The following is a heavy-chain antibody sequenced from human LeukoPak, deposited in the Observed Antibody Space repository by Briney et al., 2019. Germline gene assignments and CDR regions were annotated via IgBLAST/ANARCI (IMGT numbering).Heavy chain of an antibody. CDR2: TYYRSKWYN. CDR1: GDSVSSNSAA. V-gene: IGHV6-1*01. CDR3: ARYWGLVLWFGELSNPGAFDI. D-gene: IGHD3-10*01. J-gene: IGHJ3*02. Sequence: SQTLSLTCAISGDSVSSNSAAWNWIRQSPSRGLEWLGRTYYRSKWYNDYAVSVKSRITINPDTSKNQFSLQLNSVTPEDTAVYYCARYWGLVLWFGELSNPGAFDIWGQGTMVTVSS.